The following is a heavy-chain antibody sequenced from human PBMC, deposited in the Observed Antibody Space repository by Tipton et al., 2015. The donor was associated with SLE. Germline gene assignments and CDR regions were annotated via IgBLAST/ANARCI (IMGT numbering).Heavy chain of an antibody. Sequence: GSLRLSCTTSGFRFDDFTMSWVRQAPAKRLECLALIRTRPYRETTEYADSVKGRFTISRDNTKNTLYLHMNSLRAEDTAVYYCAREAMTYDSWGKGTLVTVSS. J-gene: IGHJ5*01. CDR3: AREAMTYDS. CDR2: IRTRPYRET. V-gene: IGHV3-11*06. D-gene: IGHD2-21*02. CDR1: GFRFDDFT.